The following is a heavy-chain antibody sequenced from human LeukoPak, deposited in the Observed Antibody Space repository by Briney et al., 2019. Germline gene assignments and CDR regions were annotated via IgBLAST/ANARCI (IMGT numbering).Heavy chain of an antibody. CDR1: GFTFSSYS. Sequence: RAGGSLRLSCAASGFTFSSYSMNWVRQAPGKGLEWVSSISSSSSYIYYADSVKGRFTISRDNAKNSLYLQMNSLRAEDTALYYCAKGIVLVSGWSDAFDIWGQGTMVTVSS. D-gene: IGHD6-19*01. V-gene: IGHV3-21*04. CDR2: ISSSSSYI. J-gene: IGHJ3*02. CDR3: AKGIVLVSGWSDAFDI.